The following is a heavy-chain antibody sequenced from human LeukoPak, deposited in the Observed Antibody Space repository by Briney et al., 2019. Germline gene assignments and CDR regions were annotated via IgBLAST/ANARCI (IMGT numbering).Heavy chain of an antibody. CDR1: GFTFHDYP. Sequence: GGSLRLSCAASGFTFHDYPMHWVRQASGKGLEGVSGISWNGGTIDYADSVKGRFTISRDNAKNSLYLQMNSLRPEDMALYYCAKGPTYSSSSLFDYWGQGILVAVSS. D-gene: IGHD6-6*01. V-gene: IGHV3-9*03. CDR3: AKGPTYSSSSLFDY. J-gene: IGHJ4*02. CDR2: ISWNGGTI.